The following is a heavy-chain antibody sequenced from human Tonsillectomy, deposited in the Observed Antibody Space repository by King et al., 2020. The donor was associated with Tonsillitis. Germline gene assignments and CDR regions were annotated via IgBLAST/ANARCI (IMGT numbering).Heavy chain of an antibody. CDR2: ISGDGESE. Sequence: EVQLVESGGGVVQPGGSLRLSCAACGFILDGYAIHWVRQAPGKGLEWGALISGDGESEYFGDSVKGRFTISRDSSKNSLYLQMNSLRTEDTALYYCAKDRWLGDLYGYFDYWGQGTLVTVSS. J-gene: IGHJ4*02. V-gene: IGHV3-43*02. D-gene: IGHD3-10*01. CDR1: GFILDGYA. CDR3: AKDRWLGDLYGYFDY.